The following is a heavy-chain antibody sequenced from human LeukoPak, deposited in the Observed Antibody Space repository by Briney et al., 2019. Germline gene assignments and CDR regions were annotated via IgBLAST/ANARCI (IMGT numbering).Heavy chain of an antibody. CDR1: GGSFSGYY. J-gene: IGHJ5*02. V-gene: IGHV4-34*01. Sequence: SETLSLTCAVYGGSFSGYYWSWIRQPPGRGLEWIGEINHSGSTNYNPSLKSRVTISVDTSKNQFSLKLSSVTAADTAVYYCARFLDLVVVPAATALWGDRRVGHFSYNWFDPWGQGTLVTVSS. D-gene: IGHD2-2*01. CDR3: ARFLDLVVVPAATALWGDRRVGHFSYNWFDP. CDR2: INHSGST.